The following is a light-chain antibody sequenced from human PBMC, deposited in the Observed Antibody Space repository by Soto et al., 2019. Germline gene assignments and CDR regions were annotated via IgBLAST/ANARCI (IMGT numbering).Light chain of an antibody. V-gene: IGKV3-20*01. CDR3: QQYGTSPKYT. CDR2: GAS. Sequence: EVVLTQSPDTLSLSPGERATLSCRASQSIGSNYLVWYQQRPGQAPRLLIYGASSRATGVPDRFSGSGSGTDFTLTISRLEPDDFAVYYCQQYGTSPKYTFGQGIKLEIK. CDR1: QSIGSNY. J-gene: IGKJ2*01.